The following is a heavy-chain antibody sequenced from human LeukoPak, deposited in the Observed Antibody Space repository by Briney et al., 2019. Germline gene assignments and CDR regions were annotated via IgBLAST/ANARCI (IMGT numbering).Heavy chain of an antibody. J-gene: IGHJ4*02. V-gene: IGHV3-30*02. Sequence: PGGSLRLSCAASGFTFSSYGMHWVRQAPGKGLEWVAFIRYDGSNKYYADSVKGRFTISRDNSKNTLYLQMNSLRAEDTAVYYCAKLSARYCSGGSCSLDYWGQGTLVTVSS. CDR1: GFTFSSYG. D-gene: IGHD2-15*01. CDR2: IRYDGSNK. CDR3: AKLSARYCSGGSCSLDY.